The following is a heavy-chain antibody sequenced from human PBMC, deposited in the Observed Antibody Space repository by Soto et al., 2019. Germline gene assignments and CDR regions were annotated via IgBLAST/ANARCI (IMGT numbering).Heavy chain of an antibody. CDR1: GDSIRSYY. CDR3: ARDSGNSYYLDY. D-gene: IGHD2-15*01. CDR2: VYHSGST. Sequence: SETLSLTCTVSGDSIRSYYWNWIRQPPGKGLEWIGYVYHSGSTKYNPSLKSRVTISVDTSKNQFSLKLSSVIAADTAVYYCARDSGNSYYLDYWGQGTLVTVSS. J-gene: IGHJ4*02. V-gene: IGHV4-59*01.